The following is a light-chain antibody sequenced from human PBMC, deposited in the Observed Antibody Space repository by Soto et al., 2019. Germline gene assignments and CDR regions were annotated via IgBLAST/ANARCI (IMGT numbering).Light chain of an antibody. J-gene: IGLJ3*02. CDR3: QVWDSSTAV. V-gene: IGLV3-9*01. CDR1: NIGGRN. Sequence: SYELTQPLSVSVALGQKASITCGGNNIGGRNVHWYQQKPGQAPVLVIYRDRNRPSGIPERFSGSNSGNTATLTISRAQAGDEADYYCQVWDSSTAVFGGGTKLTVL. CDR2: RDR.